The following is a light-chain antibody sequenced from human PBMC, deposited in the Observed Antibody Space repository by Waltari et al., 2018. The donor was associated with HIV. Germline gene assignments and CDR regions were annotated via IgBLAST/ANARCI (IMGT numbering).Light chain of an antibody. CDR2: EVS. CDR1: ESLLHSDGKTY. Sequence: IVMTQTPLSLSVTPGQPASISCKSSESLLHSDGKTYLFLYLQKAGQPPQLLIFEVSTRLSGVPDRFSGSGSGTDFTLRISRVEAGDVGIYYCMQSMKLPLTFGQGTRLDIK. V-gene: IGKV2D-29*01. CDR3: MQSMKLPLT. J-gene: IGKJ5*01.